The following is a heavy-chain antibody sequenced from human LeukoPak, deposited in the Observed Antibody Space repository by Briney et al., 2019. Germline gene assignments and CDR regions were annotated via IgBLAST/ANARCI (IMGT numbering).Heavy chain of an antibody. CDR3: ARLLPRTGTTAYYFHNDMDV. J-gene: IGHJ6*03. D-gene: IGHD1-1*01. CDR1: GGSISSYY. V-gene: IGHV4-4*07. CDR2: INTSGST. Sequence: SETLSLTCTVSGGSISSYYWSWIRQPAGKGLEWIGRINTSGSTNNNLSLKSRVTMSIDTSKNQFSLKLSSVTAADTADYYCARLLPRTGTTAYYFHNDMDVWGKGTTVTISS.